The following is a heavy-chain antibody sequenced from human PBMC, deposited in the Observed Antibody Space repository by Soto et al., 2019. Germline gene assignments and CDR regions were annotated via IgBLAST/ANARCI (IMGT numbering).Heavy chain of an antibody. J-gene: IGHJ3*02. CDR2: VFYSGNT. Sequence: QVQLQESGPGLVKPSETLSLTCTVSGVSISTYYWTWIRPPPGKGLEWIGQVFYSGNTNYNPSLKSRVTISVDASRTQLSLRLSSVTAADTAMYYCASRDYNDAFDIWGQGTLVTVSS. CDR3: ASRDYNDAFDI. D-gene: IGHD4-4*01. CDR1: GVSISTYY. V-gene: IGHV4-59*01.